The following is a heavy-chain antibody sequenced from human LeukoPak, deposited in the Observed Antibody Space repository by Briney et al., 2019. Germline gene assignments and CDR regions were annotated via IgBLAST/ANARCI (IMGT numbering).Heavy chain of an antibody. CDR1: GFTLSSYS. CDR3: AREREYNYGHMLGY. J-gene: IGHJ4*02. CDR2: ISSSSIYI. D-gene: IGHD3-10*01. V-gene: IGHV3-21*01. Sequence: GGSLRLSCAASGFTLSSYSMNWVRQAPGKGLEWVSSISSSSIYIYYADSVRGRFTISRDNAKNSLYLQMNSLRAEDTAVYYCAREREYNYGHMLGYWGQGTLVTVSS.